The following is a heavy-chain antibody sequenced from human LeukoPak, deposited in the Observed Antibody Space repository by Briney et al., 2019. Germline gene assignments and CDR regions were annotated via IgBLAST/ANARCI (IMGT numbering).Heavy chain of an antibody. CDR2: ISAYNGNT. Sequence: ASVKVSCKASGYTFTSYGISWVRQAPGQGLEWMGWISAYNGNTNYAQKLQGRVTMTTDTSTSTAYMELRSLRSDDTAVYYCARGGVDFWSGYYKVEDYWGQGTLVTVSS. D-gene: IGHD3-3*01. J-gene: IGHJ4*02. CDR3: ARGGVDFWSGYYKVEDY. V-gene: IGHV1-18*01. CDR1: GYTFTSYG.